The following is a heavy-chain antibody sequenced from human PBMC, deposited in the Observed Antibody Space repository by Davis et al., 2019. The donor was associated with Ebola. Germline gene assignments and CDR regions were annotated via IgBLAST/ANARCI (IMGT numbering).Heavy chain of an antibody. CDR3: ARGDGRGAFDY. CDR1: GFTFSSYD. J-gene: IGHJ4*02. Sequence: GESLKISCAASGFTFSSYDMHWVRQATGKGLEWVSAIGTAGDPYYPGSVKGRFTISRENAKNSLYLQMNSLRAGDTAVYYCARGDGRGAFDYWGQGTLVTVSS. D-gene: IGHD3-10*02. CDR2: IGTAGDP. V-gene: IGHV3-13*05.